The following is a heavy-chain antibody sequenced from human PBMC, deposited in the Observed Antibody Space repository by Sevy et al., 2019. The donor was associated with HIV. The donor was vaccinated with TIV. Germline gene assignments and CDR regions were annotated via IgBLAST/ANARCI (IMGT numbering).Heavy chain of an antibody. Sequence: GGSLRLSCAASGFTVVSYAMHWVRQAPGKGLEWVAMISSDGRNINYADSVKGRFTISRDTSKNTLLLQMNSLRAEDTAVYYCAKASYRDYYDSGGYETEWGQGTLVTVSS. D-gene: IGHD3-22*01. CDR2: ISSDGRNI. J-gene: IGHJ4*02. V-gene: IGHV3-30*04. CDR1: GFTVVSYA. CDR3: AKASYRDYYDSGGYETE.